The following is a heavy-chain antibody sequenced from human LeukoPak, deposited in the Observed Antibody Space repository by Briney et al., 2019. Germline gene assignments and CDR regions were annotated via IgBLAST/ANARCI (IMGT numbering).Heavy chain of an antibody. J-gene: IGHJ5*02. D-gene: IGHD3-22*01. CDR2: IFPMAIT. CDR1: GGSISSYY. V-gene: IGHV4-4*07. CDR3: ARDLATYYYDSSGYYLHWFDP. Sequence: TLSLNCTVSGGSISSYYWSWIRQPAGKGLEWIGRIFPMAITKCNQYLKSRVTMSEDTSKNQFSLKLSSVTAADTAVYYCARDLATYYYDSSGYYLHWFDPWGQGTLVT.